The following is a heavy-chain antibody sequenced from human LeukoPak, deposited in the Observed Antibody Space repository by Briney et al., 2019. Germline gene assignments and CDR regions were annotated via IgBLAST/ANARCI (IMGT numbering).Heavy chain of an antibody. CDR3: ARRDSSDWYSLDY. V-gene: IGHV3-23*01. Sequence: GGSLRLSCVASGFTFRSYAMSWVRQAPGKGLEWVSSISSSARSTYYADSLKGRFTISRDNSKDTLSLQMTSLRPEDTAIYYCARRDSSDWYSLDYWGQGTLVTVSS. CDR2: ISSSARST. D-gene: IGHD6-19*01. J-gene: IGHJ4*02. CDR1: GFTFRSYA.